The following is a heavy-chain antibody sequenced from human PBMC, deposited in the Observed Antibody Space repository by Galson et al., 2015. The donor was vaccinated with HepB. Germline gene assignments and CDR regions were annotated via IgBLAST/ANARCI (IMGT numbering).Heavy chain of an antibody. V-gene: IGHV1-69*13. D-gene: IGHD2-2*01. J-gene: IGHJ2*01. CDR3: ARDRYCSSTSCPTRIGCCQALFDL. CDR1: GGTFSSYA. Sequence: SVKVSCKASGGTFSSYAISWVRQAPGQGLEWMGGIIPIFGTANYAQKFQGRVTITADESTSTAYMELSSLRSEDTAVYYCARDRYCSSTSCPTRIGCCQALFDLWGRGTLVTVSS. CDR2: IIPIFGTA.